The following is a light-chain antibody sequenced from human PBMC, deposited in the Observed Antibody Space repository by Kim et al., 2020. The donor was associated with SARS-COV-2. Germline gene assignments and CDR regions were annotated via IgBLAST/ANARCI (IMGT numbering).Light chain of an antibody. CDR2: WAS. J-gene: IGKJ2*01. Sequence: SATINCKSLQSVLHSSNNKNYLSWYQQKPGQPPKLLIYWASTRESGVPDRFSGSGSETDFTLAISSLQAEDVTVYYCQQYYSTPYTFGQGTKLEI. CDR1: QSVLHSSNNKNY. V-gene: IGKV4-1*01. CDR3: QQYYSTPYT.